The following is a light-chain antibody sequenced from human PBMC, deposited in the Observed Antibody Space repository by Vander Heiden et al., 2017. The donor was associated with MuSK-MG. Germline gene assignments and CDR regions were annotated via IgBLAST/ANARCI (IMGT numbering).Light chain of an antibody. V-gene: IGKV1-5*01. CDR3: QQYNSYSPT. Sequence: DIQMTPPPSTLSASVGNRVTITCRASQSISSWLAWYQQKPGKAPKLLIYDASSLESGVPSRFSGSGSGTEFTLTISSLQPDDVATYYGQQYNSYSPTFGQGTKVEIK. CDR2: DAS. CDR1: QSISSW. J-gene: IGKJ1*01.